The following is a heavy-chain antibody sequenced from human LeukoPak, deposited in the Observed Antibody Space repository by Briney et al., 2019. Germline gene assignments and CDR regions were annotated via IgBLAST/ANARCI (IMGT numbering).Heavy chain of an antibody. CDR1: GFTFSSYT. J-gene: IGHJ6*03. D-gene: IGHD3-10*01. V-gene: IGHV3-21*01. Sequence: GGSLRLSCAASGFTFSSYTMNWVRQAPGKGLEWVSSISSSSSYIYYADSVKGRFTISRDNAKNSLYLQMNSLRAEDTAVYYCAKDHYYYGSGSYYNVDRPYYYYMDVWGKGTTVTISS. CDR2: ISSSSSYI. CDR3: AKDHYYYGSGSYYNVDRPYYYYMDV.